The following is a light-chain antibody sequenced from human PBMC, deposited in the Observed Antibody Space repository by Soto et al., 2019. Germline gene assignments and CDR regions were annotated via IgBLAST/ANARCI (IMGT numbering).Light chain of an antibody. Sequence: DLQMTQSASSLSASVGDRVTITCRASQSISSNLNWHQQKPGKAPKVLIYVASSLQSGVPSRFSGSGSGTDFTLTISSLQPEDFATYYCQQSYSIPYTFGQGTKLEIK. CDR3: QQSYSIPYT. V-gene: IGKV1-39*01. CDR1: QSISSN. J-gene: IGKJ2*01. CDR2: VAS.